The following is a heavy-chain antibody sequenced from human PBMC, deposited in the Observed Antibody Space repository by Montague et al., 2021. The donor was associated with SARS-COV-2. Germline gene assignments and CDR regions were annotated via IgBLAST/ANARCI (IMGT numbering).Heavy chain of an antibody. CDR1: GGSISNYY. CDR2: IYYSGST. Sequence: SETLSLTCTVSGGSISNYYWSWIRQPPGRGLEWIGYIYYSGSTDYSPSLKSRVTISLDTSKNQFSLKVTSVTAADTAVYYCARGQQLDFDYWGQGTLVTVSS. V-gene: IGHV4-59*01. D-gene: IGHD6-13*01. J-gene: IGHJ4*02. CDR3: ARGQQLDFDY.